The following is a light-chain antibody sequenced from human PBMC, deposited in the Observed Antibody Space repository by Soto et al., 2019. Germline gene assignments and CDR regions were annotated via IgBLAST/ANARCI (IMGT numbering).Light chain of an antibody. J-gene: IGKJ4*01. CDR1: QSVSSY. V-gene: IGKV3-11*01. CDR3: QQRSNLLT. CDR2: DAS. Sequence: EIVLTQSPATLALSPVERSTLSCMASQSVSSYLAWYQQKPGQAPRLLIYDASNRATGIPARFSGSGSGTDFTLTISSLEPEDFAVYYCQQRSNLLTFGGGTKVDI.